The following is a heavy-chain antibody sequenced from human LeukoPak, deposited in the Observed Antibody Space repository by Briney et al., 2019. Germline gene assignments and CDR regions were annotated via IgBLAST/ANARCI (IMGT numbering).Heavy chain of an antibody. J-gene: IGHJ4*02. V-gene: IGHV3-21*01. Sequence: GGSLRLSCAASGFTFSSYSMNWVRQAPGKGLQWVAAISTTSGNIYYADSVKGRFTISRDNAKNSLYLQMNSLRVEDTALYYCARRAPSHDFDDWGQGTLVTVSS. CDR1: GFTFSSYS. CDR2: ISTTSGNI. CDR3: ARRAPSHDFDD.